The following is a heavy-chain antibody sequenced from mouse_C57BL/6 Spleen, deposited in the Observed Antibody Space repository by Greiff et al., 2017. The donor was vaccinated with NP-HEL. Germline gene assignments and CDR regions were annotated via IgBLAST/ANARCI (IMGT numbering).Heavy chain of an antibody. Sequence: QVQLQQPGAELVRPGSSVKLSCKASGYTFTSYWMHWVKQRPIQGLEWIGNIDPSDSETHYNQKFKDKATLTVDKSSSTAYMQLSSLTSEDSAVYYCARGADYSNFFDYWGQGTTLTVSS. J-gene: IGHJ2*01. D-gene: IGHD2-5*01. V-gene: IGHV1-52*01. CDR1: GYTFTSYW. CDR3: ARGADYSNFFDY. CDR2: IDPSDSET.